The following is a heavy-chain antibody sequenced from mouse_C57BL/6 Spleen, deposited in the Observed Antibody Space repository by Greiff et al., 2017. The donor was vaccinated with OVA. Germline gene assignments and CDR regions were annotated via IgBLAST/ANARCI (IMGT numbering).Heavy chain of an antibody. J-gene: IGHJ3*01. D-gene: IGHD2-3*01. Sequence: VKLQQPGAELVKPGASVKLSCKASGYTFTSYWMHWVKQRPGQGLEWIGMIHPNSGSTNYNEKFKSKATLTVDKSSSTAYMQLSSLTSEDSAVYYCARSDDGYYAYWGQGTLVTVSA. CDR3: ARSDDGYYAY. CDR1: GYTFTSYW. V-gene: IGHV1-64*01. CDR2: IHPNSGST.